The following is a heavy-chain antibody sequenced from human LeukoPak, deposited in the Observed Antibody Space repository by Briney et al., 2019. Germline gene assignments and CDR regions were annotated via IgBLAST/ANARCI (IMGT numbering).Heavy chain of an antibody. D-gene: IGHD6-19*01. Sequence: GGSLRLSCAASGFTVSSNYMSWVRQAPGKGLEWVSVIYSGGSTYYADSVKGRFTISRDNSKNTLYLQMNSLRAEDTAVYYCARHSSGWYRKFDYWGQGTLVTVSS. V-gene: IGHV3-66*04. CDR3: ARHSSGWYRKFDY. J-gene: IGHJ4*02. CDR2: IYSGGST. CDR1: GFTVSSNY.